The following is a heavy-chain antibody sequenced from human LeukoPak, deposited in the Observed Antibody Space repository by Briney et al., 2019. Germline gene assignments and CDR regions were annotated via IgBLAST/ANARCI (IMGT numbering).Heavy chain of an antibody. CDR1: GGTFSSYA. Sequence: ASVKVSCKASGGTFSSYAISWVRQAPGQGLEWMGWISAYNGNTNYPQKFQGRVTMTTDTSTTTAYMELRSLRPDDTAVYYCARDYGSGYLRFDYWGQGTLVTVSS. V-gene: IGHV1-18*01. D-gene: IGHD3-22*01. CDR3: ARDYGSGYLRFDY. J-gene: IGHJ4*02. CDR2: ISAYNGNT.